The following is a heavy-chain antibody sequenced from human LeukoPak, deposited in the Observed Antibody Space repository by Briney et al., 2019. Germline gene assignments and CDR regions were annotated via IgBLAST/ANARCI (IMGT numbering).Heavy chain of an antibody. V-gene: IGHV6-1*01. CDR1: GDSVSSNSAV. J-gene: IGHJ3*02. Sequence: SQTLSLTCAISGDSVSSNSAVWNWIRQSPSRGLEWLGRTYYRSKWYNDHAVSVKSRITINPDTSKNQFSLKLSSVTAADTAVYYCARHANYDYVWGSPLQAFDIWGQGTMVTVSS. D-gene: IGHD3-16*01. CDR3: ARHANYDYVWGSPLQAFDI. CDR2: TYYRSKWYN.